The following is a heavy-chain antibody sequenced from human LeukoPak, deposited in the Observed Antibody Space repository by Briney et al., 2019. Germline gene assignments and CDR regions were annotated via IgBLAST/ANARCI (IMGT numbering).Heavy chain of an antibody. CDR3: ARTHDMTVAVPVNWIEP. CDR2: IKQDGSEK. V-gene: IGHV3-7*01. D-gene: IGHD6-19*01. Sequence: GGSLRLSCAASGFTFSSYWMSWVRQAPGKGLEWGANIKQDGSEKYYVDSVKGRFTVSRDNAKNSLYLQMNSLRAENTAAYYCARTHDMTVAVPVNWIEPWGTGGLVTVSS. J-gene: IGHJ5*01. CDR1: GFTFSSYW.